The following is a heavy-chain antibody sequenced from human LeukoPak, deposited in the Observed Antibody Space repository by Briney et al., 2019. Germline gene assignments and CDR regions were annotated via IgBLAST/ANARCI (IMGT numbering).Heavy chain of an antibody. D-gene: IGHD2-21*02. Sequence: GGSLRLSCAASGFIFSEYAMHWVRQAPGKGLDWVATITHDGNTAYYADSVKVRFTISRDNGQNSLYMQMNSLRAADTDVYYCARDTLAYCGGGCYPDAWGQGTLVTVSS. V-gene: IGHV3-30-3*01. CDR3: ARDTLAYCGGGCYPDA. CDR1: GFIFSEYA. CDR2: ITHDGNTA. J-gene: IGHJ5*02.